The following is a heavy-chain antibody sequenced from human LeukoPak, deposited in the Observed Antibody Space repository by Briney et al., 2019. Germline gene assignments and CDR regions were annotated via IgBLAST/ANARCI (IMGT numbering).Heavy chain of an antibody. V-gene: IGHV1-18*01. Sequence: ASVKVSCKASGYSLTTYGITWVRQAPGQGLEWMGWITTYNGNTNYARKLQGRVTMTTDTSTNTAYMELRSLRSDDTAVYYCAREEGAPIAAANVWGLGTMVTVSS. CDR3: AREEGAPIAAANV. CDR1: GYSLTTYG. J-gene: IGHJ3*01. D-gene: IGHD6-13*01. CDR2: ITTYNGNT.